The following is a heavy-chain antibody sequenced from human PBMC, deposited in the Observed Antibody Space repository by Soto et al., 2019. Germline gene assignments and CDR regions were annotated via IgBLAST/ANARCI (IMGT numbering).Heavy chain of an antibody. CDR1: GYTFANYG. J-gene: IGHJ4*02. CDR3: ARGGPHLYGASWNYYFEY. CDR2: NT. D-gene: IGHD1-7*01. Sequence: QVQLVQSGAEVKEPGASVKISCKTSGYTFANYGVTWVRQAPGQGLEWVGCNTDYAQKFKGTVTMTRDTSTSTAYLELRSLKSDDTAVYYCARGGPHLYGASWNYYFEYGGQGTLVTVSS. V-gene: IGHV1-18*01.